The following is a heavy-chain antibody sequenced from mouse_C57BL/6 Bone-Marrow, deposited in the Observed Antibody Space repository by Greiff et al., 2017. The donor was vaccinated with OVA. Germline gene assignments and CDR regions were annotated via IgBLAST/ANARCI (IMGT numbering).Heavy chain of an antibody. V-gene: IGHV1-59*01. D-gene: IGHD1-1*01. Sequence: VQLQQPGAELVRPGTSVKLSCKASGYTFTSYWLHWVMQRPGQGLEWIGVIDPSDSYTNYTQKFKGKATLTVATSASTAYMQLSSLTSEDSTVYYCANYYLDYWGQGTTLTVSA. CDR2: IDPSDSYT. CDR1: GYTFTSYW. CDR3: ANYYLDY. J-gene: IGHJ2*01.